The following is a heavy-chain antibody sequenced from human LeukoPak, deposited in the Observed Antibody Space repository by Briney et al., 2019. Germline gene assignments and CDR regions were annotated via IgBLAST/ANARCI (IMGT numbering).Heavy chain of an antibody. J-gene: IGHJ6*03. CDR3: ARKSQLDWAHYHYYYIHV. Sequence: ASVTVSCKASGYTFTGYYMHWVRQAPGQGLEWMGWIDPNSGGTNYARRFRDRVTMTMDTPIRTAYMDASRQTSNHRAVYYCARKSQLDWAHYHYYYIHVWGEGSTVTVSS. D-gene: IGHD1-1*01. V-gene: IGHV1-2*02. CDR2: IDPNSGGT. CDR1: GYTFTGYY.